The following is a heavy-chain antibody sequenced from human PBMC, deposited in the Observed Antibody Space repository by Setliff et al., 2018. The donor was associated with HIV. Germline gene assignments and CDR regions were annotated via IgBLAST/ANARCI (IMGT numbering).Heavy chain of an antibody. V-gene: IGHV1-18*01. D-gene: IGHD3-3*01. Sequence: ASVKVSCKASGYTFTTSAISWVRQAPGQELQWMGWSHTYNGNVNYARKFRGRVTMTTDASTNTAFMELSNLRSDDTAIYYCARGEKRFLEWLPLDYYYYYYMDVWGKGITVTVSS. CDR3: ARGEKRFLEWLPLDYYYYYYMDV. CDR1: GYTFTTSA. J-gene: IGHJ6*03. CDR2: SHTYNGNV.